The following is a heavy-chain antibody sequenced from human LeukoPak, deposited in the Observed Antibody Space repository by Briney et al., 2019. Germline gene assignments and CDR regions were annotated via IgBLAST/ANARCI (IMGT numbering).Heavy chain of an antibody. CDR2: ISYDGSNK. D-gene: IGHD3-9*01. Sequence: GRSLRLSCAASEFTFSSYGMHWVRQAPGKGLEWVAVISYDGSNKYYADSVKGRFTISRDNSKNTLYLQMNSLRAEDTAVYYCAKDLDILTGYLVDYWGQGTLVTVSS. CDR3: AKDLDILTGYLVDY. V-gene: IGHV3-30*18. J-gene: IGHJ4*02. CDR1: EFTFSSYG.